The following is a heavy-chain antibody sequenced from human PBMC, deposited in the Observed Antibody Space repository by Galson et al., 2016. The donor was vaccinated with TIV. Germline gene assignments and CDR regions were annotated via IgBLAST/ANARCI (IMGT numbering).Heavy chain of an antibody. D-gene: IGHD2-15*01. CDR3: ARDRVVDATYYYYYFGMDV. Sequence: SLRLSCAASGLSVSINYMTWVRQAPGKGLEWVSLISHGGNTYYSDPARGRFTISRDNSKNTLYLQMNSLRVEDTAVYYCARDRVVDATYYYYYFGMDVWGQGTAVTVSS. V-gene: IGHV3-66*02. J-gene: IGHJ6*02. CDR2: ISHGGNT. CDR1: GLSVSINY.